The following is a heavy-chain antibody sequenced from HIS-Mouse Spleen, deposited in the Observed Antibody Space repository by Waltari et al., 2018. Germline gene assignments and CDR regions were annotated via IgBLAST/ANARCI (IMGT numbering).Heavy chain of an antibody. Sequence: QLQLQESGPGLVKPSETLSLTCTVSVGSISSSSSYWGWIRQPPGKGLEWIGSIYYSGSTYYTPSLKSRVTISVDTSKNQFSLKLSSVTAADTAVYYCAREIPYSSSWYDWYFDLWGRGTLVTVSS. D-gene: IGHD6-13*01. J-gene: IGHJ2*01. CDR2: IYYSGST. CDR3: AREIPYSSSWYDWYFDL. CDR1: VGSISSSSSY. V-gene: IGHV4-39*07.